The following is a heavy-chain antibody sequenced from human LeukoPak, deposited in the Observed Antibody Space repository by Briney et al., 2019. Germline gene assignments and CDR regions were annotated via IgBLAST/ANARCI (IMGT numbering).Heavy chain of an antibody. J-gene: IGHJ5*02. Sequence: GGSLRLSCAASGYTFGNYAMTWVRQAPGKRLEWVTGISHNGDRIYYADSVKGRFTISRDNSKNTLYLQMNSLRPEDTALYYCTKDSVAAAGTAWFDPWGQGTLVTVSS. D-gene: IGHD6-13*01. CDR3: TKDSVAAAGTAWFDP. CDR2: ISHNGDRI. CDR1: GYTFGNYA. V-gene: IGHV3-23*01.